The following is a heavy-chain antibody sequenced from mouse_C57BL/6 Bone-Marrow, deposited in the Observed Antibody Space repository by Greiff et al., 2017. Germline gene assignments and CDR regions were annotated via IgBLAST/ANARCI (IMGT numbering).Heavy chain of an antibody. CDR1: GFSLTSYG. D-gene: IGHD1-1*01. Sequence: QVQLQQSGPGLVQPSQSLSITCTVSGFSLTSYGVHWVRQSPGKGLEWLGVIWSGGSTDSNAAFISRLSISKDNSKSQVFFKMNSLQADDTAIYYCARSGYGCFDYWGQGTTLTVSS. CDR3: ARSGYGCFDY. J-gene: IGHJ2*01. CDR2: IWSGGST. V-gene: IGHV2-2*01.